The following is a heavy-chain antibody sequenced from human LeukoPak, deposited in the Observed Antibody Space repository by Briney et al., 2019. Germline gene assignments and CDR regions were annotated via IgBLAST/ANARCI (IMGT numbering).Heavy chain of an antibody. J-gene: IGHJ4*02. CDR3: ARAQETYYSSSWYGIDY. D-gene: IGHD6-13*01. CDR1: GYSISSGYY. V-gene: IGHV4-38-2*02. Sequence: SETLSLTCTVSGYSISSGYYWGWIRQPPGKGLEWIGSIYHSGSTYYNPSLKSRVTISVDKSKNQFSLKLSSVTAADTAVYYCARAQETYYSSSWYGIDYWGQGTLVTVSS. CDR2: IYHSGST.